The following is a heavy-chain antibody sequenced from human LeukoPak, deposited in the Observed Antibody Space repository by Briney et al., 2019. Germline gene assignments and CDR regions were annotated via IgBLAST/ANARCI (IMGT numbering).Heavy chain of an antibody. CDR1: GGSINSYY. D-gene: IGHD3-22*01. CDR2: IYSRGST. V-gene: IGHV4-59*08. CDR3: ARHGRSGHSDAFDV. Sequence: SETLSLTCSVSGGSINSYYWSWIRQPPGKGLEWIGFIYSRGSTNYNPSLKSRDTISVDTSKNQFSLKLSSATAADTAVYYCARHGRSGHSDAFDVWGQGTKVTVSS. J-gene: IGHJ3*01.